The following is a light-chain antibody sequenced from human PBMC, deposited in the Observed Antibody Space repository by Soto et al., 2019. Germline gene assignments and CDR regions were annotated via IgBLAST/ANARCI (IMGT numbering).Light chain of an antibody. CDR3: QQYDKWPPYT. Sequence: EIDMTQSPATLSVSPGDRATLSCRARQSVRSNLAWYQHKPGQAPRLLIYDSSTRATGVPVRFSGSGSGTEFTLTISSLQSEDFAVYYCQQYDKWPPYTFGQGTKVDIK. V-gene: IGKV3-15*01. J-gene: IGKJ2*01. CDR2: DSS. CDR1: QSVRSN.